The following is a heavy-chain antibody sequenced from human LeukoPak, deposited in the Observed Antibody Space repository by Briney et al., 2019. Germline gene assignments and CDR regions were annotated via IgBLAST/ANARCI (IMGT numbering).Heavy chain of an antibody. CDR1: GFTFSSSG. CDR3: AKGRGQSYPHYYFDS. CDR2: IRYDGSNK. V-gene: IGHV3-30*02. D-gene: IGHD5-18*01. J-gene: IGHJ4*02. Sequence: GGSLRLSCAASGFTFSSSGMHWVRQAPGKGLEWVAFIRYDGSNKYYADSVKGRFTISRDNSKNTLYLQMNSLRAEDTAVYYCAKGRGQSYPHYYFDSWGQGTLVTVSS.